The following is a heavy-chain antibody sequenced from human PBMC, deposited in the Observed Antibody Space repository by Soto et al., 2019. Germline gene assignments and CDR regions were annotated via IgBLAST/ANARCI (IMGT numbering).Heavy chain of an antibody. CDR3: ARGLGIAARPMEGLAAAYYYYYYGMDV. V-gene: IGHV1-18*01. D-gene: IGHD6-6*01. CDR2: ISAYNGNT. CDR1: GYTFTSYG. J-gene: IGHJ6*02. Sequence: GASVNVSCKASGYTFTSYGISWVRQAPGQGLEWMGWISAYNGNTNYAQKLQGRVTMTTDTSTSTAYMELRSLRSDDTAVYYCARGLGIAARPMEGLAAAYYYYYYGMDVWGQGTTVTVSS.